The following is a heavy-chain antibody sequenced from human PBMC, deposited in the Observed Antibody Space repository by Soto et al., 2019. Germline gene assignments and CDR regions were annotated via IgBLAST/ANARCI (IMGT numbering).Heavy chain of an antibody. CDR3: ARMRDSSGYYRGY. CDR2: IWYDGSSK. D-gene: IGHD3-22*01. V-gene: IGHV3-33*01. CDR1: GFTFSSYG. Sequence: GGSLRLSCAASGFTFSSYGMHWVRQAPGKGLEWVAVIWYDGSSKYYADSVKGRFTISRDNSKNTLYLQMNSLRAEDTAVYYCARMRDSSGYYRGYWGQGTLVTVSS. J-gene: IGHJ4*02.